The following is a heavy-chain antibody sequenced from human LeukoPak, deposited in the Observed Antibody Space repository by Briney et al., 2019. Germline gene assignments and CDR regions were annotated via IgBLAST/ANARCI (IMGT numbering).Heavy chain of an antibody. V-gene: IGHV3-21*01. CDR2: ISSSSSYI. D-gene: IGHD2-2*01. Sequence: PGGSLRLSCAASGFTFSSYSMNWVRQAPGKGLEWVSSISSSSSYIYYADSVKGRFTISRDNAKNSLYLQMNSLRAEDTAVYYCARDLARTVDAFDIWGQGTMVTVSS. CDR1: GFTFSSYS. J-gene: IGHJ3*02. CDR3: ARDLARTVDAFDI.